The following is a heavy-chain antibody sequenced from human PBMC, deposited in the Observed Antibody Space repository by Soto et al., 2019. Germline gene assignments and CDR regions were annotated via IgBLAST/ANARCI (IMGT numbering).Heavy chain of an antibody. CDR1: GFSLTTSGVG. CDR2: IYWNDDR. V-gene: IGHV2-5*01. J-gene: IGHJ4*02. Sequence: QITLKESGPTLVVPTQTLTLTCTFSGFSLTTSGVGVGWIRQPPGKALEWLALIYWNDDRRFSPSLRSRLTITKDTSKNQVVLTMTNMDPVDTATYHCAHKGVVDYGEGHDYWGQGTLVTVSS. D-gene: IGHD4-17*01. CDR3: AHKGVVDYGEGHDY.